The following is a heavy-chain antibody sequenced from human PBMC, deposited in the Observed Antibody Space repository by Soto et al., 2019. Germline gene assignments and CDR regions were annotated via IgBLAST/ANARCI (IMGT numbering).Heavy chain of an antibody. J-gene: IGHJ2*01. CDR3: ARIYGDYVVYWYFDL. CDR1: GYTFTSYG. Sequence: VASVKVSCTASGYTFTSYGMSWVRQAPGQGLEWMGWISAYNGNTNYAQKLQGRVTMTTDTSTSTAYMELRSLRSDDTAVYYCARIYGDYVVYWYFDLWGRGTLVTVSS. D-gene: IGHD4-17*01. V-gene: IGHV1-18*01. CDR2: ISAYNGNT.